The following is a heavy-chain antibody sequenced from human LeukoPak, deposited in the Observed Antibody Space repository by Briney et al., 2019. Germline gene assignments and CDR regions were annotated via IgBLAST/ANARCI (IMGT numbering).Heavy chain of an antibody. CDR1: GGSISSYY. V-gene: IGHV4-59*12. CDR2: IYYSGST. CDR3: ASSSWSEYYFDY. Sequence: SETLSLTCTVSGGSISSYYWSWIRQFPGKGLEWIGYIYYSGSTNYNPSLKSRVTISVDTSKNQFSLKLSSVTAADTAVYYCASSSWSEYYFDYWGQGTLVTVSS. D-gene: IGHD6-13*01. J-gene: IGHJ4*02.